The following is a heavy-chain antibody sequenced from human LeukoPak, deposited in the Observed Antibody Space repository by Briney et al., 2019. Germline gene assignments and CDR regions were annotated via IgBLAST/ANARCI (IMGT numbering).Heavy chain of an antibody. CDR1: GGSISSHY. V-gene: IGHV4-59*11. CDR3: ARGGSSWYKVYYYMDV. J-gene: IGHJ6*03. Sequence: SETLSLTCTVSGGSISSHYWSWIRQPPGKGLEWIGYINHSGNTNYNPSLKGRVTISVDTSKNQFSLKLSSVTAADTAVYYCARGGSSWYKVYYYMDVWGKGTMVTVSS. CDR2: INHSGNT. D-gene: IGHD6-13*01.